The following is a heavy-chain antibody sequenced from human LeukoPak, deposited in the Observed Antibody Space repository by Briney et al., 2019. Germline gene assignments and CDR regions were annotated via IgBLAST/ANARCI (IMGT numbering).Heavy chain of an antibody. J-gene: IGHJ4*02. V-gene: IGHV1-18*01. CDR3: ARDCIGCHGFDF. CDR2: VSAYADNT. CDR1: GYSFINYG. D-gene: IGHD2-15*01. Sequence: ASVKVSCKTSGYSFINYGITWVRQAPGQGLEWMGWVSAYADNTNYVQKFQGRVSMTTDTSTNTAYMEVRSLRPDDTDVYYCARDCIGCHGFDFWGQGTLVTVSS.